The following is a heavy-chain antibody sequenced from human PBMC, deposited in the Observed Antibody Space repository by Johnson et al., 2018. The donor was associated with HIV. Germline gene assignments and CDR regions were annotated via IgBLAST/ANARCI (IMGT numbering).Heavy chain of an antibody. CDR3: ARDQGNYYDSSGKPKRAFDI. Sequence: VQLVESGGVVVQPGGSLRLSCAASGFTFDDYTMHWVRQAPGKGLEWVSLISWDGGSTYYADSVKGRFTISRDNTKKSLFLQLNSLRAEDTALYYCARDQGNYYDSSGKPKRAFDIWGQVTMVTVSS. CDR1: GFTFDDYT. D-gene: IGHD3-22*01. J-gene: IGHJ3*02. CDR2: ISWDGGST. V-gene: IGHV3-43*01.